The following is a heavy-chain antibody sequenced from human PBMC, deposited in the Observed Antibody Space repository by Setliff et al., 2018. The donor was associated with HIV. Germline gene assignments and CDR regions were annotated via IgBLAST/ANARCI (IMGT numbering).Heavy chain of an antibody. CDR3: ARRLGATVFYYFDY. D-gene: IGHD3-16*01. Sequence: SETLSLTCTVSGGSISSSSYYWGWIRQPPGKGLEWIGSIYYSGSTYYNPSLKSRVTISVDTSKNQFSLKLSSVTAADTAVYYCARRLGATVFYYFDYWGQGTLVTSPQ. CDR2: IYYSGST. CDR1: GGSISSSSYY. V-gene: IGHV4-39*01. J-gene: IGHJ4*02.